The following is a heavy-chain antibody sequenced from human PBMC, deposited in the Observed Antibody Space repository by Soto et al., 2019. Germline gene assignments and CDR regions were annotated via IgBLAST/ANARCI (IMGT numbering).Heavy chain of an antibody. CDR2: ISGSGGSA. D-gene: IGHD2-8*01. J-gene: IGHJ4*02. CDR1: GFTFSSYA. Sequence: LRLSCAASGFTFSSYAMSWVRQAPGKGLEWVSAISGSGGSAYYADSVKGRFTISRDNSKNTLYLQMNSLRAEDTAVYYCAKSRVYAIAGFDYWGQGTLVTVSS. CDR3: AKSRVYAIAGFDY. V-gene: IGHV3-23*01.